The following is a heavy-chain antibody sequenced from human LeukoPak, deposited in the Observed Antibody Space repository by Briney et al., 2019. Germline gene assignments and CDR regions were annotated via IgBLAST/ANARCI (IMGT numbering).Heavy chain of an antibody. Sequence: ASVKVSCKASGYTFSDYYIHWVRQAPGQGLEWMGWINPNSGGTNYAQKFQGRVTMTRDTSISTAYMEVSRLRPDDTAVYYCASEGSDYWGQGTLVTVSS. J-gene: IGHJ4*02. CDR1: GYTFSDYY. CDR2: INPNSGGT. CDR3: ASEGSDY. V-gene: IGHV1-2*02.